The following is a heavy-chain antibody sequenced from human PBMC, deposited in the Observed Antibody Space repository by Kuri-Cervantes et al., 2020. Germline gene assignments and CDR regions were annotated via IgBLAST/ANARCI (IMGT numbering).Heavy chain of an antibody. CDR2: IYHSGST. CDR1: GYSISSGYY. J-gene: IGHJ4*02. Sequence: SETLSLTCAVSGYSISSGYYWGWIRQPPGKGLEWIGSIYHSGSTYYNPSLKSRVTISVDTSKNQFSLNLSSVTAADTAVYYCASAVTGTSSRVFDSWGQGTLVTVSS. V-gene: IGHV4-38-2*01. CDR3: ASAVTGTSSRVFDS. D-gene: IGHD6-19*01.